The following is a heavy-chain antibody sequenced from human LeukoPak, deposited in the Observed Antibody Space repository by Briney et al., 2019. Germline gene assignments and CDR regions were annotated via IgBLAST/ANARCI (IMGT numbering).Heavy chain of an antibody. V-gene: IGHV3-23*01. CDR3: ANTWSVVPAARHRLNFDY. Sequence: GGSLRLSCAASGFTLSNYALTWVRQAPGKGLEWVSTISGSSDNTHYADSVKGRFTISRDNSKNTLYLQMNSLRAEDTAVYYCANTWSVVPAARHRLNFDYWGQGTLVTVSS. D-gene: IGHD2-2*01. CDR1: GFTLSNYA. CDR2: ISGSSDNT. J-gene: IGHJ4*02.